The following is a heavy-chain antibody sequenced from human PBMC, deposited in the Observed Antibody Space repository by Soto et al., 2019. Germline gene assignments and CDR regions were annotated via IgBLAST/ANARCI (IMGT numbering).Heavy chain of an antibody. Sequence: PSETLSLTCAVSGGSISSGDYSWSWLRQPPGKGLEWIGYIYYSGSTYYNPSLKSRVTISVDTSKNQFSLKLTSVTAADAALYYCARDFFDSSDYTTNWFDPWGQGTLVTVSS. D-gene: IGHD3-22*01. CDR2: IYYSGST. J-gene: IGHJ5*02. V-gene: IGHV4-30-2*03. CDR3: ARDFFDSSDYTTNWFDP. CDR1: GGSISSGDYS.